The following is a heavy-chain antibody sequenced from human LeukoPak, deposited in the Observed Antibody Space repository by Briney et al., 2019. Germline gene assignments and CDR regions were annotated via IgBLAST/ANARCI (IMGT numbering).Heavy chain of an antibody. Sequence: EASVKVSCKASGYTFTGYYMHWVRQARGQGLEWMGWINPNSGGTNYAQKFQGRVTMTRDTSISTAYMELSRLRSDDTAVYYCARDPGIVGDLDPWGQGTLVTVSS. J-gene: IGHJ5*02. CDR3: ARDPGIVGDLDP. CDR1: GYTFTGYY. D-gene: IGHD1-26*01. V-gene: IGHV1-2*02. CDR2: INPNSGGT.